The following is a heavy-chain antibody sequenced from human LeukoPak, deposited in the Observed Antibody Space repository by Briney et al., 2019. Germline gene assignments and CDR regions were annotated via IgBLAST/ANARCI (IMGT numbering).Heavy chain of an antibody. CDR3: ARVSMDYYDSSGYYYDY. D-gene: IGHD3-22*01. CDR2: INHSGST. CDR1: GGSFSVYY. J-gene: IGHJ4*02. Sequence: RPETLSLTCAVYGGSFSVYYSSWIRQPPRKRLWWIGEINHSGSTNYNPSTKSRVTISVDTSKNQFSLKLSSVTAADTAVYYCARVSMDYYDSSGYYYDYWGQGTLVTVSS. V-gene: IGHV4-34*01.